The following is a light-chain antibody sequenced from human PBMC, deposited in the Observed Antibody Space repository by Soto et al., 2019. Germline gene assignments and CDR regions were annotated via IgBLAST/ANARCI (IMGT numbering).Light chain of an antibody. CDR3: SSYTSSNTLGV. J-gene: IGLJ1*01. CDR1: SSDVGGYNY. V-gene: IGLV2-14*03. CDR2: DVS. Sequence: QSVLTQPASVSGSPGQSITTSCTGTSSDVGGYNYVSWYQHHPGKAPKLIIYDVSNRPSGVSNRFSGSKSDNTASLTISGLQAEDEADYYCSSYTSSNTLGVFGTGTKVTVL.